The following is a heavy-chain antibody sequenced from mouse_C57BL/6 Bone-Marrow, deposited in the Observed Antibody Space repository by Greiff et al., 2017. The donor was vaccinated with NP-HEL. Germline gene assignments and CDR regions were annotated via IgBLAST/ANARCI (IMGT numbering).Heavy chain of an antibody. CDR1: GYTFTSYW. J-gene: IGHJ2*01. D-gene: IGHD1-1*01. CDR2: IYPSDSET. Sequence: QVQLQQPGAELVRPGSSVKLSCKASGYTFTSYWMDWVKQRPGQGLEWIGNIYPSDSETHYNQKFKDKATLTVDKSSSTAYMQLSSLTSEDSAVYYCAGGPYYYGSNLYYFDYWGQGTTLTVSS. CDR3: AGGPYYYGSNLYYFDY. V-gene: IGHV1-61*01.